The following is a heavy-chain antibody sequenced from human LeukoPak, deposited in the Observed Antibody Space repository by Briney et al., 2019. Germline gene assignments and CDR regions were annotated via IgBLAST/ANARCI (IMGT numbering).Heavy chain of an antibody. J-gene: IGHJ3*02. Sequence: PGGSLRLSCAASGFTVSSNYMSWVRQAPGKGLEWVSVIYSGGFTYYADSVKGRFTISRDSSKDTLYLQMNSLRAEDTAVYYCAINYGSGSYYYAFDIWGQGTMVTVSS. CDR1: GFTVSSNY. CDR3: AINYGSGSYYYAFDI. D-gene: IGHD3-10*01. CDR2: IYSGGFT. V-gene: IGHV3-66*01.